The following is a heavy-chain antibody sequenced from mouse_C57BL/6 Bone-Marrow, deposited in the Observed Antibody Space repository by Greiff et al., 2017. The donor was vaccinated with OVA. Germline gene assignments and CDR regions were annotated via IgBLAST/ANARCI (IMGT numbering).Heavy chain of an antibody. D-gene: IGHD1-1*01. Sequence: EVQRVESGPVLVKPGASVKMSCKASGYTFTDYYMNWVKQSHGKSLEWIGVINPYNGGTSYNQKFKGKATLTVDKSSSTAYMELNSLTSEDSAVYYCARLLRYCYAMDYWGQGTSVTVSS. V-gene: IGHV1-19*01. CDR1: GYTFTDYY. J-gene: IGHJ4*01. CDR3: ARLLRYCYAMDY. CDR2: INPYNGGT.